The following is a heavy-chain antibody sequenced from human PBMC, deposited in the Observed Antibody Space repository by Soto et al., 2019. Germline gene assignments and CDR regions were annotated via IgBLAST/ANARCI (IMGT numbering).Heavy chain of an antibody. Sequence: QVQLMQSGAAMKKPGASVKVSCKASGYTFTSYDINWVRQATGQGLEWMGWINPNTGYTDYAQKFQDRVTMTGNTSITTAYMELSSLRSEDTPVYYSVRGRVMITFGVVIVIDYWGQGSPVTVSS. CDR3: VRGRVMITFGVVIVIDY. CDR2: INPNTGYT. CDR1: GYTFTSYD. D-gene: IGHD3-16*02. J-gene: IGHJ4*02. V-gene: IGHV1-8*01.